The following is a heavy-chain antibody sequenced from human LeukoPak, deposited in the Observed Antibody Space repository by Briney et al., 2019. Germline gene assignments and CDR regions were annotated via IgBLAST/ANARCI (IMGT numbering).Heavy chain of an antibody. J-gene: IGHJ3*02. CDR1: GGSISSSSYY. CDR2: IYYSGST. Sequence: PSETLSLTCTVSGGSISSSSYYWGWIRQPPRKGLEWIGSIYYSGSTYYNPSLKSRVTISVDTSKNQFSLKLSSVTAADTAVYYCARRGAGYCSSTSCYTDAFDIWGQGTMVTVSS. CDR3: ARRGAGYCSSTSCYTDAFDI. V-gene: IGHV4-39*01. D-gene: IGHD2-2*02.